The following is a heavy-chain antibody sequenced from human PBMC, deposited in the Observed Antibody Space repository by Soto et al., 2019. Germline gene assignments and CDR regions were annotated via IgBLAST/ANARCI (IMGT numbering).Heavy chain of an antibody. CDR2: IWYDGSNK. CDR3: SRVYIVVPHRVIDY. J-gene: IGHJ4*02. D-gene: IGHD2-21*01. CDR1: GFTFSSYG. V-gene: IGHV3-33*01. Sequence: QVQLVESGGGVVQPGRSLRLSCAASGFTFSSYGMHWVRQAPGKGLEWVAVIWYDGSNKYYADSVKGRFTISRDNSKNTMYLQVNSLRAEDTAVSYGSRVYIVVPHRVIDYWGQGTLVTVSS.